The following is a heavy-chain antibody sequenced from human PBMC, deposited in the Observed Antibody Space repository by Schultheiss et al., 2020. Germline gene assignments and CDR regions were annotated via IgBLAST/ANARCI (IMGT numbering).Heavy chain of an antibody. CDR1: GFTFSSYA. CDR3: ARTFSTVYYNYGLDV. V-gene: IGHV3-30*04. D-gene: IGHD2-2*01. Sequence: GGSLRLSCAASGFTFSSYAMHWVRQAPGEGLEWVAVIWYDGSNKYYADSVKGRFTISRDNSKNTLYLQMNSLRAEDTAVYYCARTFSTVYYNYGLDVWGQGTTVTVSS. J-gene: IGHJ6*02. CDR2: IWYDGSNK.